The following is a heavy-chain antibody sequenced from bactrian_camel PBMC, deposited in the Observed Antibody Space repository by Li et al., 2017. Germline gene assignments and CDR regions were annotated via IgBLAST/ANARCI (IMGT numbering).Heavy chain of an antibody. Sequence: HVQLVESGGGSAQAGGSLRLSCEVSVYNIDRACMAWVRQPSGVNREGVAILDFDGRTAYATSVKGRFTISRDNAKNTLYLQMDSLEPEDTGMYYCAALSRCTYYNGRVSYASVKTWGQGTQVTV. CDR1: VYNIDRAC. V-gene: IGHV3S55*01. D-gene: IGHD2*01. J-gene: IGHJ4*01. CDR3: AALSRCTYYNGRVSYASVKT. CDR2: LDFDGRT.